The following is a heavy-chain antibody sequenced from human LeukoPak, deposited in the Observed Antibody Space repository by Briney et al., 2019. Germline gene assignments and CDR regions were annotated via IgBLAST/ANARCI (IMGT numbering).Heavy chain of an antibody. J-gene: IGHJ6*03. D-gene: IGHD2-2*01. Sequence: SETLSLTCAVYGGSFSGYYWSWIRQPPGKGLEWIGEINHSGSTNYNPSLKSRVTISVDTSKNQFSLKLSSVTAADTAVYYCARVPVVPAARGGYSYYYMDVWGKGTTVTVSS. CDR1: GGSFSGYY. V-gene: IGHV4-34*01. CDR2: INHSGST. CDR3: ARVPVVPAARGGYSYYYMDV.